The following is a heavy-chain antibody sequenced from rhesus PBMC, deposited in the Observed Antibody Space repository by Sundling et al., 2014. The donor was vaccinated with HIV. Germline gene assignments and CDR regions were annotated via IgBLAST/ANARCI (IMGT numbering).Heavy chain of an antibody. D-gene: IGHD2-15*01. CDR1: GGSISGYYY. J-gene: IGHJ2*01. Sequence: QVKLQQWGEGLVKPSETLSLTCAVYGGSISGYYYWNWIRQAPGKGLEWIGKIYGNDASTNYNPSLKNRVTISKDTSKNQIYLNLTSVTAADTAVYYCARESGGHCSGTYCPYWYFDLWGPGTPTSISS. CDR2: IYGNDAST. CDR3: ARESGGHCSGTYCPYWYFDL. V-gene: IGHV4-73*01.